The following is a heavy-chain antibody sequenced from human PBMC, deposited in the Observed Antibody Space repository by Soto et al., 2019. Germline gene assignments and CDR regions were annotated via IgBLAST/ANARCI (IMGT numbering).Heavy chain of an antibody. CDR2: IYYSGST. V-gene: IGHV4-39*01. CDR1: GGSISSSSYY. J-gene: IGHJ3*02. CDR3: ARPGGSGWYLDAFDI. D-gene: IGHD6-19*01. Sequence: QLQLQESGPGLVKPSETLSLTCTVSGGSISSSSYYWGWIRQPPGKGLEWIGSIYYSGSTYYNPSLKSRVTISVDASKNQFSLKLSSVTAADTAVYYCARPGGSGWYLDAFDIWGQGTMVTVSS.